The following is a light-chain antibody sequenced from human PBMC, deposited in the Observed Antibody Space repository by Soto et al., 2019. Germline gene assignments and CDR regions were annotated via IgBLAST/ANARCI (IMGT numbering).Light chain of an antibody. J-gene: IGKJ1*01. CDR1: QSVSSN. CDR2: GAS. V-gene: IGKV3-15*01. Sequence: EIVMTQSPATLSVSPGERATLSCRASQSVSSNLAWHQQKPGQAPRLLVYGASTRPTGIPTRFSGSGSGTEFTLTISSLQSEDFAVYYCQQYNNWPLWTFGQGTKVDIK. CDR3: QQYNNWPLWT.